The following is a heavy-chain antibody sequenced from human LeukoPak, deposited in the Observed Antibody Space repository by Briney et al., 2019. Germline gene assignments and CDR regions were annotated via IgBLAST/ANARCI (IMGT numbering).Heavy chain of an antibody. V-gene: IGHV3-48*01. CDR3: ARDSRRPYCSSTSCYTDY. J-gene: IGHJ4*02. Sequence: PGGSLRLSCAASGFTFSSYSMNWVRQAPGKGLEWVSYISSSSSTIYYADSVKGRFTISRDNAKNSLYLQMNSLRAEDTAVYYCARDSRRPYCSSTSCYTDYWGQGTLVTVSS. CDR1: GFTFSSYS. D-gene: IGHD2-2*02. CDR2: ISSSSSTI.